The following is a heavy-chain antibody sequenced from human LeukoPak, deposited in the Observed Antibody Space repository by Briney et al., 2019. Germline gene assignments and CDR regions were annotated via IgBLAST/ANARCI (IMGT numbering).Heavy chain of an antibody. CDR2: IYWDDDK. J-gene: IGHJ5*02. CDR3: AHARAYRYSSDGFFWFDP. Sequence: TLSLTCTVSGGSISSSSYYWGWLRQPPGKALEWLALIYWDDDKRYSPSLKSRLTITKDTSKNQVVLTMTNVDPVDTATYYCAHARAYRYSSDGFFWFDPWGQGTLVTVSS. CDR1: GGSISSSSYY. V-gene: IGHV2-5*02. D-gene: IGHD5-18*01.